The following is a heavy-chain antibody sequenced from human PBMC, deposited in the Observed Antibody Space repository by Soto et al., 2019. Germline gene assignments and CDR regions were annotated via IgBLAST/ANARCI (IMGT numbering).Heavy chain of an antibody. V-gene: IGHV4-30-4*01. J-gene: IGHJ5*02. CDR3: ARSNYGGNLNWFDP. CDR2: IYYSGST. CDR1: GGSISSGDYY. D-gene: IGHD4-17*01. Sequence: SETLSLTCTVSGGSISSGDYYWSWIRQPPGKGLEWIGYIYYSGSTYYNPSLKSRVTISVDTSKNQFSLKLSSVTAADTAVYYCARSNYGGNLNWFDPWGQGTLVTVSS.